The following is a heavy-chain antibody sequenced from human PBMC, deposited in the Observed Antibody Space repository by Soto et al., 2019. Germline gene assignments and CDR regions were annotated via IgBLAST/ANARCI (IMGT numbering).Heavy chain of an antibody. D-gene: IGHD2-15*01. V-gene: IGHV3-33*01. J-gene: IGHJ4*02. CDR3: ARDGVGATAFWGYLDY. CDR2: IRFDGSNI. Sequence: QVLLVESGGGVFQPGRSLRLSGAAPGSIFRGSGMHWVGQAPGKGLGWVAVIRFDGSNINYADFVMGRFTISRDNSKNTLYLEMNSLRVEDTAVYYCARDGVGATAFWGYLDYWGQGTLVTVSS. CDR1: GSIFRGSG.